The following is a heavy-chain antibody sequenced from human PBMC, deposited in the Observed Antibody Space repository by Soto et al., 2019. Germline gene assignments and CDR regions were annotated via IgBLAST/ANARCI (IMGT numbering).Heavy chain of an antibody. D-gene: IGHD5-18*01. CDR2: TIPIFGTA. J-gene: IGHJ4*02. V-gene: IGHV1-69*12. CDR1: GGTFSSYA. Sequence: QVQLVQSGAEVKKPGSSVKVSCKASGGTFSSYAISWVRQAPGQGLEWMGGTIPIFGTANYAQKFQGRVTITADDSTSTAYMELSSLRSEDTAVYYCAILPRGYSYVLEDYWGQGTLVTVSS. CDR3: AILPRGYSYVLEDY.